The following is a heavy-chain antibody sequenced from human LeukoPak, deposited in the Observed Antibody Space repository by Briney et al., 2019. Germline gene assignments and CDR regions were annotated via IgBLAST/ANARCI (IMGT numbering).Heavy chain of an antibody. Sequence: SETLSLTCTVSGGSISSGGYCWSWLRQHPGKGLQWIGYIYYSGTTYYIPTLTNQVTISVYTSKNQFSLELSSVTAADTAVYYCARGGDYRSAFDIWGQGTMVTVSS. V-gene: IGHV4-31*01. J-gene: IGHJ3*02. CDR3: ARGGDYRSAFDI. D-gene: IGHD4-17*01. CDR2: IYYSGTT. CDR1: GGSISSGGYC.